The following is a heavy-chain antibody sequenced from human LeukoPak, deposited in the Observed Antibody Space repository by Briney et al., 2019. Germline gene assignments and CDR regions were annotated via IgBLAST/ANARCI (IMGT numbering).Heavy chain of an antibody. CDR1: GYSFTSYW. CDR3: ARLGSGSYYEQLDY. J-gene: IGHJ4*02. Sequence: GESLKISCKGSGYSFTSYWIGWVRQVPGTGLEWMGMIYPGDSDTRYSPSFQGQVTISADKSISTAYLQWSSPKASHTAMYYCARLGSGSYYEQLDYWGQGTLVTVSS. CDR2: IYPGDSDT. V-gene: IGHV5-51*01. D-gene: IGHD1-26*01.